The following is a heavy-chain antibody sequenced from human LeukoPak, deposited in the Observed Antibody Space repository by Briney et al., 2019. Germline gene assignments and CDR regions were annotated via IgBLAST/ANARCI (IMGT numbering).Heavy chain of an antibody. Sequence: GGSLRLSCAASGFTFSSYSMNWVRQAPGKGLEWVSYISSSSTIYYADSVKGRFTISRDNAKNSLYLQMNSLRAEDTAVYYCARESYYDSSGYGGWGQGTLVTVSS. CDR3: ARESYYDSSGYGG. D-gene: IGHD3-22*01. V-gene: IGHV3-48*01. CDR1: GFTFSSYS. CDR2: ISSSSTI. J-gene: IGHJ4*02.